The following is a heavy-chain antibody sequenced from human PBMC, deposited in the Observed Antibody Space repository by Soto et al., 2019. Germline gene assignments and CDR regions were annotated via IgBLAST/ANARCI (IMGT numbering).Heavy chain of an antibody. J-gene: IGHJ6*02. D-gene: IGHD6-19*01. V-gene: IGHV3-30-3*01. CDR3: ARDQGYSRGWGHPYYYYYGMDV. Sequence: QVQLVESGGGVVQPGRSLRLSCAASGFTFSSYAMHWVRQAPGKGLEWVAVISYDGSNKYYADSVKGRFTISRDNSKNTLYLQMNSLRAEDTAVYYCARDQGYSRGWGHPYYYYYGMDVWGQGTTVTVSS. CDR2: ISYDGSNK. CDR1: GFTFSSYA.